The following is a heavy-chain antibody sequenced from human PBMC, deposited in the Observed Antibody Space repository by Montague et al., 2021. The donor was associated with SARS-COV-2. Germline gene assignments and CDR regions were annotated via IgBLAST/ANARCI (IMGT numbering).Heavy chain of an antibody. CDR1: GFSLSTSGMC. CDR2: IDWDDDK. Sequence: PALVKPTQTLTLTCTFSGFSLSTSGMCVSWIRQPPGKALEWLARIDWDDDKYYSTSLKTRLTISKDTSKNQVVLTMTNMDPVDTATYYRARTFYDILTGYSEWGFDYWGQGTLVTVSS. V-gene: IGHV2-70*11. D-gene: IGHD3-9*01. J-gene: IGHJ4*02. CDR3: ARTFYDILTGYSEWGFDY.